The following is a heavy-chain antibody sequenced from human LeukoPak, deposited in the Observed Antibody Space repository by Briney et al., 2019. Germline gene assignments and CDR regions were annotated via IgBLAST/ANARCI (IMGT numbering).Heavy chain of an antibody. CDR3: AREGQQWLVRPFDY. V-gene: IGHV1-18*01. J-gene: IGHJ4*02. D-gene: IGHD6-19*01. CDR1: GYTFTSYG. CDR2: ISAYNGNA. Sequence: ASVKVSCKASGYTFTSYGISWVRQAPGQGLEWMGWISAYNGNANYAQKLQGRVTMTTDTSTSTAYMELRSLKSDDTAVYYCAREGQQWLVRPFDYWGQGTLVTVSS.